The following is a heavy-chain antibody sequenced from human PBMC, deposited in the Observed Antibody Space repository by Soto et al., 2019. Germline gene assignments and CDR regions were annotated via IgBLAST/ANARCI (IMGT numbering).Heavy chain of an antibody. D-gene: IGHD6-19*01. J-gene: IGHJ6*02. V-gene: IGHV3-53*02. CDR3: AGHSRGWFISYYGMDV. Sequence: EVQLVETGGGLIQPGGSLRLSCAASGFTVSSNYMTWVRQAPGKGLEWVSVIYSGGSTYYADSVKGRFTISRDNSKNTLYLQMNSLRAEDTAVYYCAGHSRGWFISYYGMDVWGQGTTVAVSS. CDR2: IYSGGST. CDR1: GFTVSSNY.